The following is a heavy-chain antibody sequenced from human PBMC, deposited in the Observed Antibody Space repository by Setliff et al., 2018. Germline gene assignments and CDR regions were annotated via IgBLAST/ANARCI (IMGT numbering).Heavy chain of an antibody. CDR1: GYSFTKYW. J-gene: IGHJ6*03. V-gene: IGHV5-51*01. CDR2: IDPADSDT. Sequence: PGESLKISCKAAGYSFTKYWIGWVRQMPGKGLEWMGIIDPADSDTTYSPSFQGQVTISADKSIGTAYLQWSSLKASDTAIYYCARRGWGSSGGDCYSPKGCYYYYMDVWGKGTTVTVSS. D-gene: IGHD2-21*02. CDR3: ARRGWGSSGGDCYSPKGCYYYYMDV.